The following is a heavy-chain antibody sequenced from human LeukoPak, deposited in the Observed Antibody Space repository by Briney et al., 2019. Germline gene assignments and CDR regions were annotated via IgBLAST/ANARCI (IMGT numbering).Heavy chain of an antibody. V-gene: IGHV3-30*03. CDR1: GFTFSSYG. CDR2: ISYDGSNK. Sequence: GRSLRLSCAASGFTFSSYGMHWVRQAPGKGLEWVAVISYDGSNKYYADSVKGRFTISRDNSKNTLYLQMSNLRAEDTAVYFCARGGGLDVWGQGATVTVSS. D-gene: IGHD3-16*01. J-gene: IGHJ6*02. CDR3: ARGGGLDV.